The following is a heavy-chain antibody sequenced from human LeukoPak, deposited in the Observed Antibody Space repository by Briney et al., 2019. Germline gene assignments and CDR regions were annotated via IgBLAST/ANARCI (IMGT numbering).Heavy chain of an antibody. Sequence: SETLSLTCAVSGGSISSGGYSWSWIRQPPGRGLEWIGYIYHSGSTYYNPSLKSRVTISVDRSKNQFSLKLSSVTAADTAVYYCASSEMATMGFDYWGQGTLVTVSS. D-gene: IGHD5-24*01. CDR2: IYHSGST. CDR3: ASSEMATMGFDY. V-gene: IGHV4-30-2*01. CDR1: GGSISSGGYS. J-gene: IGHJ4*02.